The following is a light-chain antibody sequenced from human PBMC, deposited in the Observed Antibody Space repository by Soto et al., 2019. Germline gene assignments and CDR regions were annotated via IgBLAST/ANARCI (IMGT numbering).Light chain of an antibody. J-gene: IGKJ3*01. CDR1: QSVSNTY. CDR2: DAS. CDR3: QQYGRSPGLFT. Sequence: EIVLTQSPGTLSLSPGERATLSCRASQSVSNTYLAWYQQKPGQAPRLLIYDASSRATGNPDRFSGSGSATDFTLTISRLEPEDFAVYYCQQYGRSPGLFTFGPGTRVDIK. V-gene: IGKV3-20*01.